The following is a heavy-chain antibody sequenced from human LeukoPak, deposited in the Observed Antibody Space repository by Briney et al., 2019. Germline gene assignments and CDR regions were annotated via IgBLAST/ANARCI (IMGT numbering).Heavy chain of an antibody. CDR2: INHSGST. CDR1: GGSLSGYY. Sequence: QTSETLSLTCAVYGGSLSGYYWSWIRQPPGKGLEWIGEINHSGSTNYNPSLKSRVTILVDTSKNQFSLKLSSVTAADTAVYYCARAVYSGSYRLDDWGQGTLVTVSS. J-gene: IGHJ4*02. D-gene: IGHD1-26*01. V-gene: IGHV4-34*01. CDR3: ARAVYSGSYRLDD.